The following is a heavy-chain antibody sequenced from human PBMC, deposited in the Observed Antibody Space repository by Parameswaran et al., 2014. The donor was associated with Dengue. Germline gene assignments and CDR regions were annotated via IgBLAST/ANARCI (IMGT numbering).Heavy chain of an antibody. Sequence: VRQAPGKGLECIVSIYYTGSTYYAPSTSYYNPSLKSRVTFSVDASKNQFSLSLGSVTAADTAVYYCARAHSGSYFDYWGQGILVTVSS. J-gene: IGHJ4*02. CDR3: ARAHSGSYFDY. CDR2: IYYTGST. V-gene: IGHV4-39*01. D-gene: IGHD1-26*01.